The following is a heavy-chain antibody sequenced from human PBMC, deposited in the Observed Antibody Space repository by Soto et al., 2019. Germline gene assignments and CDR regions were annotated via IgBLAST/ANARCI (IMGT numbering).Heavy chain of an antibody. CDR1: GYTFTSYY. D-gene: IGHD2-15*01. Sequence: ASVKVSCKASGYTFTSYYMHWVRKAPGQGLEWMGIINPSGGSTSYAQKFQGRVTMTRDTSTSTVYMELSSLRSEDTAVYYCARGYCSGGSCYGLSYWGQGTLVTV. J-gene: IGHJ4*02. V-gene: IGHV1-46*01. CDR2: INPSGGST. CDR3: ARGYCSGGSCYGLSY.